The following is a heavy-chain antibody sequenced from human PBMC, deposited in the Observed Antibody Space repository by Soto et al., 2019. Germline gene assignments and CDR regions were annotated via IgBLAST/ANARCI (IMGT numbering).Heavy chain of an antibody. J-gene: IGHJ4*02. CDR3: ARDPPFYDILTGPY. CDR1: GFTFSSYG. V-gene: IGHV3-33*01. Sequence: HPGGSLRLSCAASGFTFSSYGMHWVRQAPGKGLEWVAVIWYDGSNKYYADSVKGRFTISRDNSKNTLYLQMNSLRAEDTAVYYCARDPPFYDILTGPYWGQGTLVTVSS. D-gene: IGHD3-9*01. CDR2: IWYDGSNK.